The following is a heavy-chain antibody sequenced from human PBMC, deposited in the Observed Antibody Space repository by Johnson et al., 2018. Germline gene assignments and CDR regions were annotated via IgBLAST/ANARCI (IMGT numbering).Heavy chain of an antibody. D-gene: IGHD6-6*01. V-gene: IGHV3-7*01. Sequence: VQLVQSGGGLVQPGGSLRISCAGSGFIFSSFWMSRVRRAPGQGLEWVATIKGDGSEKYYVDSVKGRFTISRDNAKNSVYLQMNSRRAEDTAVDYCARVDSGSSGYYYYGRVVWGQGAKVTVSS. CDR2: IKGDGSEK. CDR3: ARVDSGSSGYYYYGRVV. J-gene: IGHJ6*02. CDR1: GFIFSSFW.